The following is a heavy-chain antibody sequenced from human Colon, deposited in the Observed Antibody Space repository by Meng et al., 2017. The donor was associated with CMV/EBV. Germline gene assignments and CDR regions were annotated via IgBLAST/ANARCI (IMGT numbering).Heavy chain of an antibody. J-gene: IGHJ4*02. CDR2: IRYDGNYK. Sequence: GESLKISCAASGFIFSNYAMHWVRQAPGKGLEWVAFIRYDGNYKYYTESVKGRFTISRDNSKNTLYLQMNSLRDEDAAVYYCTREDDISGTNSLAFWGQGTLVTVSS. CDR1: GFIFSNYA. D-gene: IGHD1/OR15-1a*01. V-gene: IGHV3-30*02. CDR3: TREDDISGTNSLAF.